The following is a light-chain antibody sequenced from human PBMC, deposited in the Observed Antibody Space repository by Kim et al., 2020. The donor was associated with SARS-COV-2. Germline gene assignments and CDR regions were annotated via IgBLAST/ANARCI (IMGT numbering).Light chain of an antibody. CDR2: SNN. CDR1: NSNIGRNT. CDR3: ATWDDSLDVYM. Sequence: QLVLTQPPSASGTPGQTVTISCSGSNSNIGRNTVNWYQQFPGAAPKLLIDSNNRRPSGVPDRVSGSKSGPSASLAISGLQSEDEADYYCATWDDSLDVYMFGGGTQLTVL. V-gene: IGLV1-44*01. J-gene: IGLJ3*02.